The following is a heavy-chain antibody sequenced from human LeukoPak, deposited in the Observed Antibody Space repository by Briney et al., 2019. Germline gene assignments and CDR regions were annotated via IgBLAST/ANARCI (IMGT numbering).Heavy chain of an antibody. V-gene: IGHV3-48*01. D-gene: IGHD1-26*01. CDR3: VREESESYPFDS. CDR2: ISSISRVI. CDR1: GITFKSYS. Sequence: GGSLRLSCAASGITFKSYSMNWVRQAPGKGPEWISYISSISRVIYYADSVKGRFTISRDNAKNSLSLQMNSLRAEDTAVYYCVREESESYPFDSWGQGTLVIVSS. J-gene: IGHJ4*02.